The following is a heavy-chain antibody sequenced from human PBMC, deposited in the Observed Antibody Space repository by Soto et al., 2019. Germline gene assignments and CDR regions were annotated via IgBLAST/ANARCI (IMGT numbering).Heavy chain of an antibody. CDR2: IYPGDSDT. V-gene: IGHV5-51*01. J-gene: IGHJ5*02. CDR3: ARGTAGYDTPTITNPFNWFDP. Sequence: GESLKISCKASAYIFTNYWIAWVRQMPGKGLEWMGIIYPGDSDTRYSPSFQGRVTISVDKSINTAYLQWSSLKASDTAMYYCARGTAGYDTPTITNPFNWFDPWGQGTLVTVSS. D-gene: IGHD5-12*01. CDR1: AYIFTNYW.